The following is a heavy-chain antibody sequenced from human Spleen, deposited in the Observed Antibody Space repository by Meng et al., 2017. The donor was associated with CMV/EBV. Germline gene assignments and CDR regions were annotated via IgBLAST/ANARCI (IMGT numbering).Heavy chain of an antibody. CDR1: GFTFSNYA. Sequence: GESLKISCAASGFTFSNYAIHWVRQAPGKGLEWVAFISYDGSNEDYADSVKGRFTISRDNSRNTLYLQMNSLRAEDTAVYYCARAPAVAGRYYFDYWGQGTLVTVSS. CDR3: ARAPAVAGRYYFDY. V-gene: IGHV3-30-3*01. D-gene: IGHD6-13*01. CDR2: ISYDGSNE. J-gene: IGHJ4*02.